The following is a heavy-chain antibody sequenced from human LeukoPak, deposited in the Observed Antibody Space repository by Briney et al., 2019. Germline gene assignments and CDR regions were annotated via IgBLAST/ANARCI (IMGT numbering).Heavy chain of an antibody. Sequence: GGSLRLSCAASGFTFSSYWMSWVRQAPGKGLEWVANIKQDGSEKYYVDSVKGRFTISRDNAKNSLYLQMNSLRAEDTVVYYCARDRSYDFWSGYYHKGYWGQGTLVTVSS. CDR2: IKQDGSEK. CDR3: ARDRSYDFWSGYYHKGY. V-gene: IGHV3-7*01. J-gene: IGHJ4*02. CDR1: GFTFSSYW. D-gene: IGHD3-3*01.